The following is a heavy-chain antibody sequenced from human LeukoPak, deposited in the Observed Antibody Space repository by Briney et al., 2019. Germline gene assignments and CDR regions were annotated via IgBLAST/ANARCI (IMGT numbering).Heavy chain of an antibody. CDR3: ARPGSASGYWVH. Sequence: SGGSLRLSCAASGFTFSSYGMHWVRQAPGKGLEWVAVIWNDGSNKKYPDSVKGRFTISRDNSKNTLYLQMNSLRAEDTAVYYCARPGSASGYWVHWGQGTLVTVSS. V-gene: IGHV3-33*01. CDR2: IWNDGSNK. J-gene: IGHJ4*02. D-gene: IGHD3-3*01. CDR1: GFTFSSYG.